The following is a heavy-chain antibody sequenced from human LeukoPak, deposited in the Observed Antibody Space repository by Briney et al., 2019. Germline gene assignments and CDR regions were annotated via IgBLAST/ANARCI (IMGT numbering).Heavy chain of an antibody. CDR1: GDSIRSNNYY. V-gene: IGHV4-39*07. Sequence: SETLSLTCTVSGDSIRSNNYYWGWIRQPPGKGLEWIGSIYDTGSTFYNPSLKSRVIISVDTSKNQFSLKLTSVTAADTAVYYCARVSRSSGYFYFDYWGQGTLVTVSS. D-gene: IGHD3-22*01. CDR3: ARVSRSSGYFYFDY. J-gene: IGHJ4*02. CDR2: IYDTGST.